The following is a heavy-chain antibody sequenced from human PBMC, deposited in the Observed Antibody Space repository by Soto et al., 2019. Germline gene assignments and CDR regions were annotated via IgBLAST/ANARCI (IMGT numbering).Heavy chain of an antibody. CDR3: VRGMNPLF. V-gene: IGHV3-23*01. J-gene: IGHJ4*01. CDR2: ISGTDDYT. CDR1: GFTFSNFA. Sequence: GSLRLSCAASGFTFSNFAMTWVRQAPGEGLEWVSSISGTDDYTYYADSVKGRFTISRDNAKNALYLQMNSLRADDTAVYFCVRGMNPLFGGQGTQVTVSS.